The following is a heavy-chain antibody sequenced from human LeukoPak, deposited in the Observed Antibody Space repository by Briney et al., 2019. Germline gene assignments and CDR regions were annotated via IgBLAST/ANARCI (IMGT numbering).Heavy chain of an antibody. J-gene: IGHJ4*02. CDR3: AKAPGIRGGATFYFDY. D-gene: IGHD1-26*01. Sequence: GGSLRLSCAASGFTFSSYAMSWVRQAPGKGLGWVSAISGSGGSTYYADSVKGRFTISRDNSKNTLYLQMNSLRAEETAVYYCAKAPGIRGGATFYFDYCGQGTLVTVSS. CDR1: GFTFSSYA. V-gene: IGHV3-23*01. CDR2: ISGSGGST.